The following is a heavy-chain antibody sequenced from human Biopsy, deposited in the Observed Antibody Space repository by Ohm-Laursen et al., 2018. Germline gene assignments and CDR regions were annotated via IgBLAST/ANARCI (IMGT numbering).Heavy chain of an antibody. V-gene: IGHV3-48*03. Sequence: SLRLSCAASGFGFSDYDMKWVRQAPGKGLEWVSYISSSASSMYYADSVKGRFTISRDNAKKSLYLQMNSLRAEDTAVYYCARVGRTKVEGVYSYGMDVWGQGTKVTVSS. CDR2: ISSSASSM. J-gene: IGHJ6*02. CDR1: GFGFSDYD. CDR3: ARVGRTKVEGVYSYGMDV. D-gene: IGHD2-15*01.